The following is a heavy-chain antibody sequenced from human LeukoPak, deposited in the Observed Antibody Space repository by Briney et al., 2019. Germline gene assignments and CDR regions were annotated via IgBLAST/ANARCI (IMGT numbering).Heavy chain of an antibody. CDR1: AGSIRSGGYS. CDR2: IYHSGST. CDR3: ARLVAATGNFDY. V-gene: IGHV4-30-2*01. J-gene: IGHJ4*02. D-gene: IGHD6-13*01. Sequence: PSQTLSLTCAVSAGSIRSGGYSWSWIRQPPGKGLEWIGYIYHSGSTYYNPSLKSRVTISVDRSKNQFSLKLSSVTAADTAVYYCARLVAATGNFDYWGQGTLVTVSS.